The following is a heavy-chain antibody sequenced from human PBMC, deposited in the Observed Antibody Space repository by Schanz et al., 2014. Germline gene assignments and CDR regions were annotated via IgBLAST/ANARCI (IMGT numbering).Heavy chain of an antibody. CDR3: AREVGLYDRGWFDP. J-gene: IGHJ5*02. CDR1: GFTFSDYY. Sequence: QVQLVDSGGGLVKPGGSLRLSCAASGFTFSDYYMTWIRQAPGKGLEWVSDISDSGDSTHYADSVKGRFTISRDNLKNTVYLQMNSLRAGDTAVYYCAREVGLYDRGWFDPWGQGTLVTVSS. V-gene: IGHV3-11*05. CDR2: ISDSGDST. D-gene: IGHD3-22*01.